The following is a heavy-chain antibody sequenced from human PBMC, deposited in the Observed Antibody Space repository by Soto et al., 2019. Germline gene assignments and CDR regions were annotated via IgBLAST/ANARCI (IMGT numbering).Heavy chain of an antibody. D-gene: IGHD4-4*01. CDR3: ATKPGNRRDYYYGMDV. CDR1: GFTFASYA. J-gene: IGHJ6*02. V-gene: IGHV3-23*03. Sequence: EVQLLESGGGLVQPGGSLRLSCAASGFTFASYAMSWVRKAPGKGLEWVSVIYSGGSTYYADSVKGRFTISRDNSKNTLYLQMNSLRAEDTAVYYCATKPGNRRDYYYGMDVWGQGTTVTVSS. CDR2: IYSGGST.